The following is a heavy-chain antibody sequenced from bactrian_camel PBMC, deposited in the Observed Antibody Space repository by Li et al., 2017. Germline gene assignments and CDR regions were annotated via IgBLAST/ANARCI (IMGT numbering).Heavy chain of an antibody. CDR2: IDTSGNTPYA. J-gene: IGHJ4*01. D-gene: IGHD6*01. V-gene: IGHV3S31*01. Sequence: DVQLVESGGGSVQSGGSLRLSCAASGFTGSSYCMGWFRQVPGKAREGIASIDTSGNTPYAHVADSVKGRFTISKDNAKSTLYLEMTDLKPEDTAKYYCAADWGVSRNPEVCTSGRWYRSPRLVGRGTQVTVS. CDR1: GFTGSSYC.